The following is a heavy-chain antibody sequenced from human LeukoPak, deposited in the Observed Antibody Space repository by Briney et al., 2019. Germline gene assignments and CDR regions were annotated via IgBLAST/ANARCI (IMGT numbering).Heavy chain of an antibody. D-gene: IGHD5-18*01. V-gene: IGHV4-39*01. CDR1: GGSISSSSYY. Sequence: SETLSLTCTVSGGSISSSSYYWGWIRQPPGKGLEWIGSIYYSGSTYYNPSLKSRVTISVDTSKNQFSLKLSSVTAADTAVYYCASSRGYSYGYLYYFDYWGQGTLVTVSS. J-gene: IGHJ4*02. CDR3: ASSRGYSYGYLYYFDY. CDR2: IYYSGST.